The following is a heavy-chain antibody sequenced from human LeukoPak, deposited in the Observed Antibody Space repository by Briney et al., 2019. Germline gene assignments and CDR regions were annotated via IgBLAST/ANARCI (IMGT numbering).Heavy chain of an antibody. CDR2: TYYRSKWYN. J-gene: IGHJ6*02. Sequence: QALSLTCAISGESVFCNSAAWIWLRQSPSRGLEWLGRTYYRSKWYNDYAVSVKSRITINPDTSKNQFSLQLNSVTPEDTAVYYCASTSSSANYCYYGMDVWGQGTTVTVSS. D-gene: IGHD6-25*01. CDR3: ASTSSSANYCYYGMDV. V-gene: IGHV6-1*01. CDR1: GESVFCNSAA.